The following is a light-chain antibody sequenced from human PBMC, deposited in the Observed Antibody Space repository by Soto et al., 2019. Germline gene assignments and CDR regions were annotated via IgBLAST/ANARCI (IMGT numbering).Light chain of an antibody. V-gene: IGLV2-23*01. CDR1: SSDVGSYNL. J-gene: IGLJ3*02. CDR2: EGS. CDR3: CSYAGSSTWV. Sequence: QSALTQPASVSGSPGQSITISCTGTSSDVGSYNLVSWYQQHPGKAPKLMIYEGSKRPSGVSNRFSGSKSGATASLTISGLQAEDEADYYCCSYAGSSTWVFGGVTKVTVL.